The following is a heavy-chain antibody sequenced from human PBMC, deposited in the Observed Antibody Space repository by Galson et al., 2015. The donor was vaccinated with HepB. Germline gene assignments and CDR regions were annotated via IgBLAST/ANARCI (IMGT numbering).Heavy chain of an antibody. CDR2: ISSSGSTI. Sequence: SLRLSCAASGFTFSSHEMNWVRQAPGKGLEWVSYISSSGSTIYYADSVKGRFTISRDNAKNSLYLQMNSLRAEDTAVYYCARDQAAAHYYYYYGMDVWGQGTTVTVSS. CDR1: GFTFSSHE. D-gene: IGHD6-13*01. J-gene: IGHJ6*02. V-gene: IGHV3-48*03. CDR3: ARDQAAAHYYYYYGMDV.